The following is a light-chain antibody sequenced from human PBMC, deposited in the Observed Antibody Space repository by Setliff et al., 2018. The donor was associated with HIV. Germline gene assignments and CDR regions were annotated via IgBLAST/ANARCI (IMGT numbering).Light chain of an antibody. Sequence: DIQLTQSPSFLSASVGDRVTITCRARQDIANFLAWYQQKPGKAPKLLIYGASYLQGGVPSRFSGSGSGTEFTLTISSLQPEDFATYYCQQLHNYPLFGPGTKVDIK. V-gene: IGKV1-9*01. J-gene: IGKJ3*01. CDR3: QQLHNYPL. CDR1: QDIANF. CDR2: GAS.